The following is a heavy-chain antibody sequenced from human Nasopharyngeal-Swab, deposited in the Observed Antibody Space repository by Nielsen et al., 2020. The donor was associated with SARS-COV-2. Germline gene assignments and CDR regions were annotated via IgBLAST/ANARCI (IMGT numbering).Heavy chain of an antibody. CDR2: INPSGGST. CDR3: ARGTQSAFYDYVWGSNPLGGDY. Sequence: WVRQAPGQGLEWMGIINPSGGSTSYAQKFQGRVTMTRDTSTSTVYMELSSLRSEDTAVYYCARGTQSAFYDYVWGSNPLGGDYGGQGTLVTVSS. D-gene: IGHD3-16*01. J-gene: IGHJ4*02. V-gene: IGHV1-46*01.